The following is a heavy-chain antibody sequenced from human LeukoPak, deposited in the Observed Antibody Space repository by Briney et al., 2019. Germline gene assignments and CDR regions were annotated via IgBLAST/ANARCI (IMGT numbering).Heavy chain of an antibody. CDR1: GDSVSSNSAA. J-gene: IGHJ4*02. CDR2: TYYRSKWYN. Sequence: SQTLSLTCAISGDSVSSNSAAWNWIRQSPSRGLEWLGRTYYRSKWYNDYAVSVKSRITINPDTSKNQFSLQLNSVTPEDTAVYYCATRESSYDFWSGLRDYWGQGTLVTVSS. CDR3: ATRESSYDFWSGLRDY. D-gene: IGHD3-3*01. V-gene: IGHV6-1*01.